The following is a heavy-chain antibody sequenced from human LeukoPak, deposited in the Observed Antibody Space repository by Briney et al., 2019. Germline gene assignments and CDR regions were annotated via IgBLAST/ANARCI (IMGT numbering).Heavy chain of an antibody. D-gene: IGHD5-12*01. CDR2: ISSSGSTI. CDR1: GFTFSSYE. Sequence: GGSQRLSCAASGFTFSSYEMNWVRQAPGKGLEWVSYISSSGSTIYYADSVKGRFTISRDNAKNSLYLQMNSLRAEDTAVYYCARLALRGFDYWGQGTLVTVSS. CDR3: ARLALRGFDY. V-gene: IGHV3-48*03. J-gene: IGHJ4*02.